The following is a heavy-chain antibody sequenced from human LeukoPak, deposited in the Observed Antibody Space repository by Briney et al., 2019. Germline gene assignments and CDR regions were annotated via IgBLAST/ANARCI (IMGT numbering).Heavy chain of an antibody. D-gene: IGHD2-21*02. CDR1: GFTFSSYS. Sequence: PGGSLRLSCAASGFTFSSYSMNWVRQAPGKGLEWVSYISSSSSTIYYADSVKGRFTISRDNSKNTLYLQMNSLRAEDTAVYYCARDRIVVVTGYGMDVWGQGTTVTVSS. CDR2: ISSSSSTI. V-gene: IGHV3-48*01. J-gene: IGHJ6*02. CDR3: ARDRIVVVTGYGMDV.